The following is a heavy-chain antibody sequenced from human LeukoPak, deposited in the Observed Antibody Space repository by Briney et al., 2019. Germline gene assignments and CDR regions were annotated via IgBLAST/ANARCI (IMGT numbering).Heavy chain of an antibody. CDR1: GFTFDDYS. D-gene: IGHD3-22*01. V-gene: IGHV3-9*01. CDR2: ISWNSGSI. CDR3: AKDGYDSSGYYPFDY. Sequence: GGSLRLSCAASGFTFDDYSMHWVRHAPGRGLEWVLGISWNSGSIGYADSVKGRFPISRDNAKNSLYLQMNSLRAEDTALYYCAKDGYDSSGYYPFDYWGQGTLVTVSS. J-gene: IGHJ4*02.